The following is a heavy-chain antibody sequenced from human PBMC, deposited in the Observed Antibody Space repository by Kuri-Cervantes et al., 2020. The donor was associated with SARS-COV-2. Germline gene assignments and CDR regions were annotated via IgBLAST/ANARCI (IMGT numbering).Heavy chain of an antibody. Sequence: LSLTCAVSGYSISSGYYWGWIRQPPGKGLEWVSGINWNGGSTGYADSVKGRFTISRDNAKNSLYLQMNSLRAEDTALYYCASLRGPWGQGTLVTVSS. D-gene: IGHD5-12*01. CDR2: INWNGGST. CDR1: GYSISSGYY. CDR3: ASLRGP. V-gene: IGHV3-20*04. J-gene: IGHJ5*02.